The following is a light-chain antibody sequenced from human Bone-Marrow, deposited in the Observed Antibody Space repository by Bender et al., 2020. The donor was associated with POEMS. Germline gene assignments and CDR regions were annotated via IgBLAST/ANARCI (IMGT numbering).Light chain of an antibody. CDR1: SSDVGSYNY. CDR2: DVS. Sequence: QSALTQPASVSGSPGQSVTISCSGTSSDVGSYNYVSWYQQHPGKAPKLMIHDVSKRPSGVPDRFSGSKSGNTASLTISGLQAEDEADYYCCSYAGRYTWVFGGGTKLTVL. J-gene: IGLJ3*02. V-gene: IGLV2-11*01. CDR3: CSYAGRYTWV.